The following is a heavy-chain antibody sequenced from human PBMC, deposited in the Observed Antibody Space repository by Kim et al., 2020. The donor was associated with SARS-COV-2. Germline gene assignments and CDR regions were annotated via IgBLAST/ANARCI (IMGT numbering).Heavy chain of an antibody. CDR2: IKQDGSEK. J-gene: IGHJ3*02. CDR3: ARDSYYYGSGSDYAYGHAFVI. Sequence: GGSLRLSCAASGFTFSSYWMNWVRQAPGKGLEWVANIKQDGSEKYYVDSVKGRFTISRDNAKNSLYLQMNSLRAEDTAVYYCARDSYYYGSGSDYAYGHAFVIGGQGTIVSVSS. CDR1: GFTFSSYW. D-gene: IGHD3-10*01. V-gene: IGHV3-7*03.